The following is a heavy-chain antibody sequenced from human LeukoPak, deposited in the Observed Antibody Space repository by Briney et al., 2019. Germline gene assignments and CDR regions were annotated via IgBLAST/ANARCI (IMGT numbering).Heavy chain of an antibody. J-gene: IGHJ3*02. CDR2: IYYSGST. CDR3: ASSGLGISAFDI. Sequence: SETLSLTCTVSGGSISSYYWSWLRQPPGKGLEWIGYIYYSGSTNYNPSLKSRVTISVDTSKNQFPLKLSSVTAADTAVYYCASSGLGISAFDIWGQGTMVTVSS. CDR1: GGSISSYY. D-gene: IGHD7-27*01. V-gene: IGHV4-59*01.